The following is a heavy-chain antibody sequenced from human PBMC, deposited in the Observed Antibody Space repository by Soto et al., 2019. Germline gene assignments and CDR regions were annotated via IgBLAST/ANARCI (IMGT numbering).Heavy chain of an antibody. CDR1: GFTFSNYA. CDR2: ISGSGGST. Sequence: PGGSLRLSCAASGFTFSNYAVTWVRQAPGKGLEWVSTISGSGGSTYYADSVKGRFTISRDNSKNTLYLQMNSLRAEDTAVYYCAKDQGGSWYEIDYWGQGTLVTVSS. J-gene: IGHJ4*02. D-gene: IGHD6-13*01. V-gene: IGHV3-23*01. CDR3: AKDQGGSWYEIDY.